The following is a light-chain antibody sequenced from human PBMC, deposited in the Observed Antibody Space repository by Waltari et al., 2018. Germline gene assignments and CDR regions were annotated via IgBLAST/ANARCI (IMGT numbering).Light chain of an antibody. CDR3: HQRSNWPIT. CDR1: QSVSSY. Sequence: DIVLTQSPATLSLSPGERATLSCRASQSVSSYLVWYQQKPGQPPRLLIYGASNRATGIPARVSGSGSGTDFTLTISSLESEDFAVYYCHQRSNWPITFGQGTRLEIK. V-gene: IGKV3-11*01. J-gene: IGKJ5*01. CDR2: GAS.